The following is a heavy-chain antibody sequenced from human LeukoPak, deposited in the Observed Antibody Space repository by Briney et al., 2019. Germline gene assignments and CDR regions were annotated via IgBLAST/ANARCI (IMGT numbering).Heavy chain of an antibody. CDR3: AKDGQWLETGYCYYMDV. D-gene: IGHD6-19*01. Sequence: GGSLRLSCAASGFTFSSYSMNWVRQAPGKGLEWVSSISSSSSYIYYADSVKGRFTISRDNAKNSLYLQMNSLRAEDTAVYYCAKDGQWLETGYCYYMDVWGKGTTVTVSS. J-gene: IGHJ6*03. CDR2: ISSSSSYI. V-gene: IGHV3-21*01. CDR1: GFTFSSYS.